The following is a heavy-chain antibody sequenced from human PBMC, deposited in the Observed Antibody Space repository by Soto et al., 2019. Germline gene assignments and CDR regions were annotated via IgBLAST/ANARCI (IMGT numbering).Heavy chain of an antibody. CDR1: GGSFSGYY. CDR3: ARIVVVTAIPELDAFDI. D-gene: IGHD2-21*02. J-gene: IGHJ3*02. Sequence: SETLSLTCAFYGGSFSGYYWSWIRQPPGKGLEWIGEINYSGSTNYNPSLKSRVTISVDTSKNQFSLKLSSVTAADTAVYYCARIVVVTAIPELDAFDIWGQGTMVTVSS. V-gene: IGHV4-34*01. CDR2: INYSGST.